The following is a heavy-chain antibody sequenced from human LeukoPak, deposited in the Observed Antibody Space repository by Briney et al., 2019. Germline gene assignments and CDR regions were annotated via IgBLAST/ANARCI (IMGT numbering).Heavy chain of an antibody. V-gene: IGHV3-23*01. CDR1: GFTFSSYG. D-gene: IGHD3-10*01. CDR3: AKVHRAYDYDSGSYYDSGFDY. Sequence: GGSLRLSCAGSGFTFSSYGMSWVRQAPGKGLEWVSGISGSGGSTYYADSVKGRFTISRDNSKNTLYLQMNSLRAEDTAIYYCAKVHRAYDYDSGSYYDSGFDYWGQGTLVTVSS. J-gene: IGHJ4*02. CDR2: ISGSGGST.